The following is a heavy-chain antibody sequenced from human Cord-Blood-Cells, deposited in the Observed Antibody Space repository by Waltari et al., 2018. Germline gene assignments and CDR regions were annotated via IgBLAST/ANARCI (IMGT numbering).Heavy chain of an antibody. J-gene: IGHJ4*02. D-gene: IGHD4-17*01. Sequence: TISRDNSKNTLYLQMNSLRAEDTAVYYCANEGGDYEDYWGQGTLVTVSS. V-gene: IGHV3-23*01. CDR3: ANEGGDYEDY.